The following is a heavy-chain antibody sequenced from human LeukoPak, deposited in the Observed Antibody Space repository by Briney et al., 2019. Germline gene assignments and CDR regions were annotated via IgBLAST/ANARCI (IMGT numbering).Heavy chain of an antibody. CDR2: IYYSGST. V-gene: IGHV4-61*01. CDR1: GYTLSSGYQ. J-gene: IGHJ5*02. D-gene: IGHD3-10*01. Sequence: SETLSLTCIISGYTLSSGYQWGWIRQPPGKGLEWIGYIYYSGSTNYNPSLKSRVTISVDTSKNQFSLKLSSVTAADTAVYYCARDSGTTGEVKFDPWGLGTLVTVSS. CDR3: ARDSGTTGEVKFDP.